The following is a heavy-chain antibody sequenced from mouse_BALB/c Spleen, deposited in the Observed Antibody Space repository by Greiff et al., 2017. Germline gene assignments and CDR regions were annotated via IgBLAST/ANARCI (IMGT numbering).Heavy chain of an antibody. CDR2: IYPSDSYT. CDR3: TRSDYDYAWFAY. CDR1: GYTFTSYW. V-gene: IGHV1-69*02. J-gene: IGHJ3*01. Sequence: VQLQQPGAELVRPGASVKLSCKASGYTFTSYWINWVKQRPGQGLEWIGNIYPSDSYTNYNQKFKDKATLTVDKSSSTAYMQLSSPTSEDSAVYYCTRSDYDYAWFAYWGQGTLVTVSA. D-gene: IGHD2-4*01.